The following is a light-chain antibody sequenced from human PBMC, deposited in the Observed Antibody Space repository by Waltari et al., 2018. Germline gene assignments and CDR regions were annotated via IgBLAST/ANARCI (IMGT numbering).Light chain of an antibody. V-gene: IGLV3-27*01. J-gene: IGLJ3*02. CDR3: YSAADNNLGV. CDR1: VLAKKY. CDR2: KDS. Sequence: SYELTQPSSVSVSPGQTASITCSGDVLAKKYARWFQQKPGQAPVLVIYKDSERPSGIPERFSGSSSGTTVTLTISGAQVEDEADYYCYSAADNNLGVFGGRTKLTVL.